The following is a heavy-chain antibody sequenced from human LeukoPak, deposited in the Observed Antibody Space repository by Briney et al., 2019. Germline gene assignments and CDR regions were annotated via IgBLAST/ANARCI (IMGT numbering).Heavy chain of an antibody. D-gene: IGHD3-10*01. CDR2: INYSGST. CDR1: GGSISSSSHY. CDR3: AKVFEVRGARQPKDY. V-gene: IGHV4-39*02. Sequence: PSVTLSLTCTVSGGSISSSSHYWGWIRQPPGKGLEWIGSINYSGSTYYNPSLWSRITISVDTSKNHFSLKLSSVTAADTAVYYCAKVFEVRGARQPKDYWGHGALVIASS. J-gene: IGHJ4*01.